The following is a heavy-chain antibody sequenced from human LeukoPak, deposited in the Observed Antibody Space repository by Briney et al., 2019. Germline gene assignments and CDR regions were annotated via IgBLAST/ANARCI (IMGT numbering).Heavy chain of an antibody. Sequence: PGGSLRLSCAASGFTFSSYWMSWVRQAPGKGLEWVGNIKQDGSEKYYVDSVKGRFTISRDNAKNSLYLQMNSLRAEDTAVYYCARVITAAAGPDYYGMDVWGQGTTVTVSS. V-gene: IGHV3-7*01. J-gene: IGHJ6*02. CDR3: ARVITAAAGPDYYGMDV. CDR2: IKQDGSEK. D-gene: IGHD6-13*01. CDR1: GFTFSSYW.